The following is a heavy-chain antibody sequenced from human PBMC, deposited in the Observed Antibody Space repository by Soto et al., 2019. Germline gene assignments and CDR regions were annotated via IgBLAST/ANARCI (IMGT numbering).Heavy chain of an antibody. V-gene: IGHV4-38-2*01. J-gene: IGHJ4*02. CDR3: ARGPYDFWSGYSYYFDY. CDR2: IYHSGST. CDR1: GYSISSGYY. Sequence: SETLSLTCAVSGYSISSGYYWGWIRQPPGKGLEWIGSIYHSGSTYYNPSLKSRVTISVDTSKNQFSLKLSSVTAADTAAYYCARGPYDFWSGYSYYFDYWGQGTLVTVSS. D-gene: IGHD3-3*01.